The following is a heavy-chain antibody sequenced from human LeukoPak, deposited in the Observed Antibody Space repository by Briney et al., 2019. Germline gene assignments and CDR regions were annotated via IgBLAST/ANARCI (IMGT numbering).Heavy chain of an antibody. V-gene: IGHV4-38-2*01. D-gene: IGHD2-2*01. CDR2: IYHSGST. CDR1: GYSISSGYY. J-gene: IGHJ4*02. CDR3: ARLGYCSSTSCYRGYFDY. Sequence: PSETLSLSCAVSGYSISSGYYWGWIRQPPGKGLEWIGSIYHSGSTYYNPSLKSRVTISVDTSKNQFSLKLSSVTAADTAVYYCARLGYCSSTSCYRGYFDYWGQGTLVTVSS.